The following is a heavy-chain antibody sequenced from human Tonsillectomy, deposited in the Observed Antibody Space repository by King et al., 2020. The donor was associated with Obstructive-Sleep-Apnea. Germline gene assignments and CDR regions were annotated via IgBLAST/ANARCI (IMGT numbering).Heavy chain of an antibody. J-gene: IGHJ4*02. D-gene: IGHD1-20*01. CDR3: AREPLYNWNDRYFDY. CDR2: IFYSGST. V-gene: IGHV4-39*07. Sequence: VQLQESGPGLVKPSETLSLTCTVSGGSISSSSYYWGWIRQPPGKGLEWIGTIFYSGSTYYNPSLKSRVTISIDTSKNQFSLKLSSVTAADTAVYYCAREPLYNWNDRYFDYWGQGTLVTVSS. CDR1: GGSISSSSYY.